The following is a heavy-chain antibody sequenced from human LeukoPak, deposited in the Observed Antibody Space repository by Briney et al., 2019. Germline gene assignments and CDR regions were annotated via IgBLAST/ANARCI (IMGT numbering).Heavy chain of an antibody. CDR1: DGSIDNHY. D-gene: IGHD2-8*02. J-gene: IGHJ4*01. CDR3: ARHDEECPGEYCFLLSFDY. Sequence: SETLSLTCTVSDGSIDNHYWNWIRQPPGKGLEWIGYVYYSGSINYNPSLKSRVTISVDTSKTHFSLKLNSVTAADTAVYFCARHDEECPGEYCFLLSFDYWGPGSLVTVSS. CDR2: VYYSGSI. V-gene: IGHV4-59*08.